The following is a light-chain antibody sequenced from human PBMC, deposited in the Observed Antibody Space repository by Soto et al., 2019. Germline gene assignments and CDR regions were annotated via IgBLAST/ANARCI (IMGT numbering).Light chain of an antibody. CDR1: QSISNY. CDR2: AAS. J-gene: IGKJ1*01. V-gene: IGKV1-39*01. Sequence: DIQLTQSPYFLSASVGARVTITCRASQSISNYLNWYQQKPGKAPRLLIYAASTLQSGAPSRFSGNGSGTDFTLTISRLHHEDFATFYCQQTYGMGTFGHGNKVDIK. CDR3: QQTYGMGT.